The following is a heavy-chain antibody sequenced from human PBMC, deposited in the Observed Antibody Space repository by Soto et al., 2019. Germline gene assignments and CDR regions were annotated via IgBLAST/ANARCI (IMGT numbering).Heavy chain of an antibody. CDR2: ISGSGGST. CDR3: ARNPPALRLNYYYMDV. D-gene: IGHD3-16*01. J-gene: IGHJ6*03. CDR1: GFTFSSYA. Sequence: HPGGSLRLSCAASGFTFSSYAMSWVRQAPGKGLEWVSAISGSGGSTYYADSVKGRFTISRDNSKNTLYLQMNSLRAEDTAVYYCARNPPALRLNYYYMDVWGKGTTVTVSS. V-gene: IGHV3-23*01.